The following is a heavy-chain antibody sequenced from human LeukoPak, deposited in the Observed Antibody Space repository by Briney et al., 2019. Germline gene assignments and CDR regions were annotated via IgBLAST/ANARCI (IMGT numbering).Heavy chain of an antibody. CDR2: IRYDGNNK. CDR3: AKDRGSGWYYYFDY. V-gene: IGHV3-30*02. D-gene: IGHD6-19*01. CDR1: GFTFSSYA. J-gene: IGHJ4*02. Sequence: GGSLRLSCAASGFTFSSYAMSWVRQAPGKGLEWVAFIRYDGNNKYYADSVKGRFTISRDNSKNTLYLQMNSLRAEDTAVYYCAKDRGSGWYYYFDYWGQGTLVTVSS.